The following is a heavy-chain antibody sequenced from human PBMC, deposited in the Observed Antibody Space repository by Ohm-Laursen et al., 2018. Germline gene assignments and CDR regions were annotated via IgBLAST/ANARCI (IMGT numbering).Heavy chain of an antibody. CDR3: AKGTTDVDY. CDR2: ISVSGSST. CDR1: GFTFSRYC. Sequence: GSLRLSCAASGFTFSRYCMTWVRQAPGKGLEWVSGISVSGSSTDYADSVKGRFTISRDNSKNTLYLQMNSLRAEDTAVYYCAKGTTDVDYWGQGTLVTVSS. D-gene: IGHD1-1*01. J-gene: IGHJ4*02. V-gene: IGHV3-23*01.